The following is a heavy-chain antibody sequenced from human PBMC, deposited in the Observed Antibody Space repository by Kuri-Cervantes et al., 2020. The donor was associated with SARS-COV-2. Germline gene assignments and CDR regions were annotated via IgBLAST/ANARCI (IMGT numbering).Heavy chain of an antibody. CDR1: GGSISSSSYY. CDR3: AREYSGSYYVLGLTEYFQH. Sequence: SETLSLTCTVSGGSISSSSYYWGWIRQPPGKGLEWIGSIYYSGSAYYNLSLKSRVTISVDTSKNQFSLKLSTVTAADTAVYYCAREYSGSYYVLGLTEYFQHWGQGTLVTVSS. V-gene: IGHV4-39*02. D-gene: IGHD1-26*01. CDR2: IYYSGSA. J-gene: IGHJ1*01.